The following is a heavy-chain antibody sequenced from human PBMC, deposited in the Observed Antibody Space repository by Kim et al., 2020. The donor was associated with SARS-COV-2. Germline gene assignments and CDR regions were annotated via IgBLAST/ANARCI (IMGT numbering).Heavy chain of an antibody. CDR1: GGSFSGYY. CDR3: ARYDL. D-gene: IGHD3-16*02. CDR2: IDHSGSA. V-gene: IGHV4-34*01. Sequence: SETLSLTCAVYGGSFSGYYWTWIRQPPGKGLEWIGDIDHSGSANYNPSHKSRVTISIDTSNNQFSLKMNSVTAADPAIYYCARYDLWSRGTLVTVSS. J-gene: IGHJ2*01.